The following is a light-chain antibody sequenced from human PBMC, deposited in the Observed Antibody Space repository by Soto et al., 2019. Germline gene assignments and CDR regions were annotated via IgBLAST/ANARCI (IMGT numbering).Light chain of an antibody. J-gene: IGKJ5*01. CDR3: QHFDTYPLT. V-gene: IGKV1-13*02. CDR1: QGLSSSA. Sequence: AIQLTQSPSSLSASVGDRVTITCRASQGLSSSAFAWYQQKPGKVPNLVIYDVSNFQSGVPSRFSGSGSGTDFTLTISSLQPEDFATYYCQHFDTYPLTFGHGTRLEIK. CDR2: DVS.